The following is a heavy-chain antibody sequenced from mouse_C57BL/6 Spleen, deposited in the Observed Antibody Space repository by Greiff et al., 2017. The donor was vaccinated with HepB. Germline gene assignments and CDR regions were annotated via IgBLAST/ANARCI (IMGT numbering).Heavy chain of an antibody. CDR3: ARQPYYDYDGAMDY. CDR2: IWSDGST. D-gene: IGHD2-4*01. Sequence: QVQLQQSGPGLVAPSQSLSITCTVSGFSLTSYGVHWVRQPPGKGLEWLVVIWSDGSTTYNSDLKSKLSISTDNSKSQVFLKMNSLQTDDTAMYYCARQPYYDYDGAMDYWGQGTSVTVSS. CDR1: GFSLTSYG. J-gene: IGHJ4*01. V-gene: IGHV2-6-1*01.